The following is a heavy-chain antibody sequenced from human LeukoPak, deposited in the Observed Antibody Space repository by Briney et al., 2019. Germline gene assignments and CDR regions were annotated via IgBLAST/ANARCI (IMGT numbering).Heavy chain of an antibody. D-gene: IGHD3-22*01. CDR1: GYTFTSYA. V-gene: IGHV1-3*01. CDR2: INAGNGNA. Sequence: ASVKVSCKASGYTFTSYAMHWVRQAPGQRLEWMGWINAGNGNAKYSQKFQGRVTITRDTSASTAYMELSSLRSEDTAVYYCARGPDYYDSSGLDYWGQGTLVTVSS. CDR3: ARGPDYYDSSGLDY. J-gene: IGHJ4*02.